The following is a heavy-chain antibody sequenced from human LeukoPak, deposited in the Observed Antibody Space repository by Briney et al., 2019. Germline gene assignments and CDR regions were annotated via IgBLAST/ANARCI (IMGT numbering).Heavy chain of an antibody. CDR1: GFTFSSHW. Sequence: TGGSLRLSCAASGFTFSSHWMHWVRQAPGKGLVWVSRINSDESSTNYADSVKGRFTISRDNVKNTLYLQMNSLRAEDTAVYYCARGYYDFWSGYLYYFDYWGQGTLVTVSS. V-gene: IGHV3-74*01. D-gene: IGHD3-3*01. CDR2: INSDESST. CDR3: ARGYYDFWSGYLYYFDY. J-gene: IGHJ4*02.